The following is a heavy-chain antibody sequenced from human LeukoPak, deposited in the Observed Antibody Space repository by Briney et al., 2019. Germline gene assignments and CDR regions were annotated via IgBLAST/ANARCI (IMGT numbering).Heavy chain of an antibody. CDR1: GGSISSGGYY. CDR3: ARVRDYYGSGSYWGYNWFDP. V-gene: IGHV4-31*03. D-gene: IGHD3-10*01. CDR2: IYYSGST. J-gene: IGHJ5*02. Sequence: PSETLSLTCTVSGGSISSGGYYWSWIRQHPGKCLEWIGYIYYSGSTYYSPSLKSRVTISVDTSKNQFSLKLSSVTAADTAVYYCARVRDYYGSGSYWGYNWFDPWGQGTLVTVSS.